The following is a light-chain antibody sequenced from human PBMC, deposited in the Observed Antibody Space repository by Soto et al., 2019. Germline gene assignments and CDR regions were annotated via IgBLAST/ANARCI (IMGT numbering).Light chain of an antibody. Sequence: EIVLTQSPATLSLSPGERATLSCRASQSVSSYLAWYQQKPGQAPRLLIYDASNRATGIPARFSGSGSGTDFTLTISSLEPEDFAVYYCQQRRHSPPGTFGQGTKVDIK. CDR3: QQRRHSPPGT. CDR2: DAS. J-gene: IGKJ1*01. CDR1: QSVSSY. V-gene: IGKV3-11*01.